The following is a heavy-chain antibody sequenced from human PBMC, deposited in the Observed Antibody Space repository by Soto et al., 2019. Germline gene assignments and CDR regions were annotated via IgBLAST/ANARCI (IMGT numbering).Heavy chain of an antibody. CDR1: GGTFSSYA. V-gene: IGHV1-69*01. CDR3: ASVKDSSSWYLYYFDY. CDR2: IIPIFGTA. J-gene: IGHJ4*02. D-gene: IGHD6-13*01. Sequence: QVQQVQSGAEVKKPGSSVKVSCKASGGTFSSYAISWVRQAPGQGLEWMGGIIPIFGTANYAQKFQGRVTITADESTSTAYMELSSLRSEDTAVYYCASVKDSSSWYLYYFDYWGQGTLVTVSS.